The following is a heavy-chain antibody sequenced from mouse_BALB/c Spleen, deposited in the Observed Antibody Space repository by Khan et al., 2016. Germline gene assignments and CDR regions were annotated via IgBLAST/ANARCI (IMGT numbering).Heavy chain of an antibody. Sequence: EVKLLESGGGLVQPGGSLKLSCAASGFDFSRYWMSGVRQAPGKGLEWIGEINPDSSTINYTPSLKDKFIISRDNAKNTLYLQMSKVRSEDTALYYCARAGYYGYLAYWGQVTLVTFSA. CDR3: ARAGYYGYLAY. D-gene: IGHD1-1*01. J-gene: IGHJ3*01. CDR1: GFDFSRYW. CDR2: INPDSSTI. V-gene: IGHV4-1*02.